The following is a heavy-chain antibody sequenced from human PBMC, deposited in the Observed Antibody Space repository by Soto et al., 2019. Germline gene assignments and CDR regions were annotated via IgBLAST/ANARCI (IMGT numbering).Heavy chain of an antibody. CDR3: AGTTSHYWYCMDV. J-gene: IGHJ6*03. D-gene: IGHD1-7*01. V-gene: IGHV6-1*01. Sequence: SQTLSLTCAISGDSVSSNGAAWNWIRQSPSRGLEWLGRTYYRSRWYNDYAVSVRSRITVNPDTSKNQFSLQLTSVTPEDTAVYYCAGTTSHYWYCMDVWGKGTTVTVSS. CDR1: GDSVSSNGAA. CDR2: TYYRSRWYN.